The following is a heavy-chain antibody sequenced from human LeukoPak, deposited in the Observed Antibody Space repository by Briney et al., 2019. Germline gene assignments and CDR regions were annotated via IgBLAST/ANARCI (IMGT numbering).Heavy chain of an antibody. D-gene: IGHD2-2*01. CDR2: IKKDGSEK. V-gene: IGHV3-7*01. CDR3: AVLTYQLLDYYFDY. CDR1: GFTFSSYW. J-gene: IGHJ4*02. Sequence: GGSLRLSCAAAGFTFSSYWMSWVSQAPGKGLEWVANIKKDGSEKYYVDSVKGRFTISRDNAKNSLYLQMNSLRAEDTAVYYCAVLTYQLLDYYFDYWSQGTLVTVSS.